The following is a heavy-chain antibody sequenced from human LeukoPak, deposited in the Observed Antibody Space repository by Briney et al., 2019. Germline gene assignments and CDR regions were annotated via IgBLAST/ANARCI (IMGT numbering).Heavy chain of an antibody. Sequence: SETLSLTCAVYGGSFSGYYWSWIRQPPGKGLEWIGEINHSGSTNYNPSLKSRVTISVDTSKNQFSLKLSSVTAADTAVYYCARGAPSREVYCSSTSCYSDYYYYMDVWGKGTTVTISS. J-gene: IGHJ6*03. CDR3: ARGAPSREVYCSSTSCYSDYYYYMDV. D-gene: IGHD2-2*01. V-gene: IGHV4-34*01. CDR1: GGSFSGYY. CDR2: INHSGST.